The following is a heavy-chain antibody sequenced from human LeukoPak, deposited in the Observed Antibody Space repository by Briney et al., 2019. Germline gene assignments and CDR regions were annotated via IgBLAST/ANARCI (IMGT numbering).Heavy chain of an antibody. CDR3: AKDLYKGDSASWYFFHY. V-gene: IGHV3-64D*06. CDR1: GFIISDYA. J-gene: IGHJ4*02. CDR2: ISANGGST. D-gene: IGHD6-13*01. Sequence: PGGSLRLSCSASGFIISDYAMHWVRQAPGKGLEYVSGISANGGSTYHADSVKGRFTISRDTSKNTLYLQMSSLRAEDTAMYYCAKDLYKGDSASWYFFHYWGQGTLVTVSS.